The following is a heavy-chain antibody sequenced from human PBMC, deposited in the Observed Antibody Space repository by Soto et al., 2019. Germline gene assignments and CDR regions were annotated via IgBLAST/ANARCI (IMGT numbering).Heavy chain of an antibody. J-gene: IGHJ4*02. Sequence: QVQLVQSGAEVKKPGASVKVSCKASGYTFISHGISWVRQAPGQGLEWMGWISAYNGDTNSAEKVQDRVTMTTDTSTSTVYMELRSLRSADTVVYYCARDRGWYGFASWGQGTVVTVSS. D-gene: IGHD2-15*01. V-gene: IGHV1-18*01. CDR1: GYTFISHG. CDR2: ISAYNGDT. CDR3: ARDRGWYGFAS.